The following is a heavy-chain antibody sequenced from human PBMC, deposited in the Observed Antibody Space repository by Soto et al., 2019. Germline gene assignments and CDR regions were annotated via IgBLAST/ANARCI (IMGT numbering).Heavy chain of an antibody. CDR1: GFSLSNGKVG. J-gene: IGHJ6*03. Sequence: HVTLKESGPVLVKPTETLTLTCTVSGFSLSNGKVGVSWIRQPPGKALEGLAHIFSNDEKSYRTSLKSRLTISEDTSKSQVVLTRTNVDPVDTATYYCARILFGRSVAGGYFYMDVWGKGTTVTVSS. V-gene: IGHV2-26*01. CDR3: ARILFGRSVAGGYFYMDV. D-gene: IGHD6-19*01. CDR2: IFSNDEK.